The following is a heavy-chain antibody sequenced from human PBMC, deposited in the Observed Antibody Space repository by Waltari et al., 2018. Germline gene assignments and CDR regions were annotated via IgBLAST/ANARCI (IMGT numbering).Heavy chain of an antibody. V-gene: IGHV3-48*01. D-gene: IGHD3-22*01. CDR1: GFTFSSYS. CDR3: ARGTYYDSSGPI. CDR2: ISSSSTR. J-gene: IGHJ3*02. Sequence: EVQLVESGGGLVQPGGSPRLSCAASGFTFSSYSMNWVRQAPGKGLEVVSYISSSSTRYYDDSVKGRFTIARDNAKNSLYLQMNSLRAEDTAVYYCARGTYYDSSGPIWGQGTMVTVSS.